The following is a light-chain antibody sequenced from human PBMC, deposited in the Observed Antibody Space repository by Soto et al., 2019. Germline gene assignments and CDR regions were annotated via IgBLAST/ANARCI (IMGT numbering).Light chain of an antibody. V-gene: IGKV3D-15*01. CDR3: HQYNNWPFA. Sequence: EIVLTQSPGTLSLSPWERATLSCMASQIVNSNLAWYQQKPGQAPRLLIYDASNRATGIPARFSGSGSGTDFTLTISSLQSEDFAVYYCHQYNNWPFAFGQGTRLEIK. CDR2: DAS. J-gene: IGKJ5*01. CDR1: QIVNSN.